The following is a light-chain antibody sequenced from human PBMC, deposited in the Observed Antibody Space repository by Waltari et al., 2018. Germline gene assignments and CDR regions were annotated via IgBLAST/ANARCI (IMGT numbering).Light chain of an antibody. V-gene: IGLV2-23*01. CDR1: PSHVGNYHL. J-gene: IGLJ2*01. CDR2: EGS. CDR3: CSSAGRSTL. Sequence: QSALTQPASVSGSPGQSITISRPGPPSHVGNYHLVSWYQQHPGKAPKLLIYEGSRRPSGISNRFSGSTSGNTASLTISGLQAEDEADYYCCSSAGRSTLFGGGTKLTLL.